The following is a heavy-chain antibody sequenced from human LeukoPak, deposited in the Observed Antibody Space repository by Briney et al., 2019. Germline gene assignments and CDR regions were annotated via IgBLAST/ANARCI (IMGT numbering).Heavy chain of an antibody. CDR2: ISSSGSTI. V-gene: IGHV3-11*01. CDR3: ARESPTGDYYFDY. CDR1: GFTFSDYY. J-gene: IGHJ4*02. D-gene: IGHD3-16*01. Sequence: KPGGSLRLSCAASGFTFSDYYMSWIRQAPGKGLEWVPYISSSGSTIYYADSVKGRFTISRDNAKNSLYLQMNSLRAEDTAVYYCARESPTGDYYFDYWGQGTLVTVSS.